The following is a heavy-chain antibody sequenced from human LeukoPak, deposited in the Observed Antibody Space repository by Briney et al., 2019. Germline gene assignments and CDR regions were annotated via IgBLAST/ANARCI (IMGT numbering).Heavy chain of an antibody. CDR1: GFTFSSYW. J-gene: IGHJ4*02. CDR2: IWYGASNK. Sequence: GGSLRLSCAASGFTFSSYWMNWARQAPGKGLEWVTFIWYGASNKYYAESVKGRFTISRDNSRNTLFLQMNSLRAEDTAIYYCATDISTHYFGSWGQGTLVTVSS. V-gene: IGHV3-33*08. CDR3: ATDISTHYFGS. D-gene: IGHD3-9*01.